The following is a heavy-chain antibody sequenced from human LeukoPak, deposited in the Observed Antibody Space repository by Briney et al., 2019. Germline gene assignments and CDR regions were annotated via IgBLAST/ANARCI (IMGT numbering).Heavy chain of an antibody. Sequence: GGSLRLSCAVSGFTVSSNYMSWVRQAPGKGLEWVSVIYSDGRTYYADSAKGRFTISRDNAKNTLYLQMNSLRAEDTAVYYCARSDWFDPWGQGTLVTVSS. CDR3: ARSDWFDP. J-gene: IGHJ5*02. CDR1: GFTVSSNY. CDR2: IYSDGRT. V-gene: IGHV3-53*01.